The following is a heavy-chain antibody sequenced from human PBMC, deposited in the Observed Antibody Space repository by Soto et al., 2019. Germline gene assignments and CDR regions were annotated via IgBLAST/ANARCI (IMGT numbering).Heavy chain of an antibody. J-gene: IGHJ3*02. CDR3: ARAKPTFYSSSSPDAFDI. CDR1: GFTFSSYG. CDR2: ISYDGSNK. V-gene: IGHV3-30*03. Sequence: GGSLRLSCAASGFTFSSYGMHWVRQAPGKGLEWVAVISYDGSNKYYADSVKGRFTISRDNSKNTLYLQMNSLRSEDTAVYYCARAKPTFYSSSSPDAFDIWGQGTMVTVSS. D-gene: IGHD6-6*01.